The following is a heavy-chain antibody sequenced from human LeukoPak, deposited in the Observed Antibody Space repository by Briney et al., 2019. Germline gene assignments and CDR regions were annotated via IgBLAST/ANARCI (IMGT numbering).Heavy chain of an antibody. Sequence: GGSLRLSCAASGFTFSSYAMSWVRQAPGKVLEWVSAISGSGGSTYYADSVKGRFTISRDNSKNTLYLQMNSLRAEDTAVYYCARGGMSILLRFLEWLSYIDYWGQGTLVTVSS. CDR3: ARGGMSILLRFLEWLSYIDY. J-gene: IGHJ4*02. V-gene: IGHV3-23*01. D-gene: IGHD3-3*01. CDR2: ISGSGGST. CDR1: GFTFSSYA.